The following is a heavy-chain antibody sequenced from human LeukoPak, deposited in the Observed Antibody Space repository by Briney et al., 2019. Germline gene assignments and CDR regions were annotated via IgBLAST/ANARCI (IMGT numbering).Heavy chain of an antibody. V-gene: IGHV4-39*01. CDR3: ARHWPLTSCI. CDR2: IYYSGAS. J-gene: IGHJ4*02. CDR1: GGSISSGSYY. D-gene: IGHD2-8*01. Sequence: SETLSLTCTVSGGSISSGSYYWSWVRQPPGKGLEWIANIYYSGASYFNPSLKSRVSISVETSKKQFSLTLKSVTAADTATYYCARHWPLTSCIRGQGRLVTVS.